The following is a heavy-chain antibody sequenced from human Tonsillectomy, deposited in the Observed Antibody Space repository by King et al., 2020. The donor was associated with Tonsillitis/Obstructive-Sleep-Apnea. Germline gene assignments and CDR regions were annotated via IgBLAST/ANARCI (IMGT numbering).Heavy chain of an antibody. Sequence: VQLVESGAEVKKPGASVKISCKASGYTFTGYYMHWVRQAPGQGLEWMGRINPNSGGTNYPQKFQGRVTMTRDTSISTAYMELSRLRSDDTAVYYCAGYEVVPAAIWCDPWGQGTLVTVSS. J-gene: IGHJ5*02. V-gene: IGHV1-2*06. D-gene: IGHD2-2*01. CDR2: INPNSGGT. CDR3: AGYEVVPAAIWCDP. CDR1: GYTFTGYY.